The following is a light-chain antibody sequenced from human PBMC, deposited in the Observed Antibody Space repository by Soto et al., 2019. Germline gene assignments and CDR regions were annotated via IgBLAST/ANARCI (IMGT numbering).Light chain of an antibody. CDR3: QQVNSYPIT. J-gene: IGKJ5*01. V-gene: IGKV1-9*01. CDR1: QGIRNY. Sequence: DIRLTHSPSFLSSSFGDRVTITFRAGQGIRNYLAWYKQKPGRATKLLIYIASTLQSGVPSRFSGSYSGTEFTLTITSLQPEDFATYYCQQVNSYPITFGQGTRLEIK. CDR2: IAS.